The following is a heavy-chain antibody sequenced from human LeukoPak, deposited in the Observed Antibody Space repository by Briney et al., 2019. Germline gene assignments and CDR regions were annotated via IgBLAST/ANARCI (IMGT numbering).Heavy chain of an antibody. J-gene: IGHJ4*02. CDR1: GFSFSSYD. Sequence: PGGSLRLSCAASGFSFSSYDMHWVRQAPGKGLEWVAVIWYDGSNKYHADSVKGRFTISRDNSKNTLYLQMSSLRAEDTAVYYCARDLGYPDYWGQGTLVAVSS. CDR3: ARDLGYPDY. V-gene: IGHV3-33*01. D-gene: IGHD3-16*02. CDR2: IWYDGSNK.